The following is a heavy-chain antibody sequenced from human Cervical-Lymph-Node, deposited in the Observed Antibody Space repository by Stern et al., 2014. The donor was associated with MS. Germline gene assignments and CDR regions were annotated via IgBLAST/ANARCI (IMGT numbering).Heavy chain of an antibody. Sequence: QVQLVQSGAEVKKPGASVKISCKASGYTFTNYYIHWVRQAPGQGLEWMGIINPSGDSTSYAQKFEGRVTMTRDTYTSTVNMELSSLTSGDTAVYYCARLRGYNVLTGYLDYWGQGTLVTVSS. J-gene: IGHJ4*02. CDR1: GYTFTNYY. D-gene: IGHD3-9*01. CDR2: INPSGDST. CDR3: ARLRGYNVLTGYLDY. V-gene: IGHV1-46*01.